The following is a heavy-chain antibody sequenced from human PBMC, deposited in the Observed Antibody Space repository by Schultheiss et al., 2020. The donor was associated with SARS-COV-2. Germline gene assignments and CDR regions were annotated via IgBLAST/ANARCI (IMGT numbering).Heavy chain of an antibody. D-gene: IGHD3-22*01. Sequence: SETLSLTCAVYGGSFSGYYWSWIRQPPGKGLEWIGSIYYSGSTYYNPSLKSRVTISVDTSKNQFSLKLSSVTAADTAVYYCARDLEDSSGHFDYWGQGTLVTVSS. J-gene: IGHJ4*02. CDR2: IYYSGST. CDR1: GGSFSGYY. CDR3: ARDLEDSSGHFDY. V-gene: IGHV4-34*01.